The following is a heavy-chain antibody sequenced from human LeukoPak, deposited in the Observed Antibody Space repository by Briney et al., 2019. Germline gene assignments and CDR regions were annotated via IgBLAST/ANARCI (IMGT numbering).Heavy chain of an antibody. CDR3: YAHGSGSYRAIGY. CDR2: IYSGGST. D-gene: IGHD3-10*01. Sequence: GGSLRLSCAASGFTVSSNYMSWVRQAPGKGLEWVSVIYSGGSTYYADSVKGRFTISRDNSKNTLYLQMSSLRAEDTAVYYCYAHGSGSYRAIGYWGQGTLVTVSS. J-gene: IGHJ4*02. CDR1: GFTVSSNY. V-gene: IGHV3-53*01.